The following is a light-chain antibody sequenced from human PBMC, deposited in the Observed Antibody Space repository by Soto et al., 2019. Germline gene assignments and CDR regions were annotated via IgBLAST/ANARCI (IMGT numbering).Light chain of an antibody. V-gene: IGLV1-47*01. CDR3: ATCDDTMRGYV. Sequence: QSVLTQPPSASGTPGQMVSISCSGSTSNIGNHYVFWYQHLPGTAPKLLIFRNNQRPSGVPDRFSGSGSGPSASLPISGLRSAHDSDYYCATCDDTMRGYVFGTGTKGTVL. CDR2: RNN. CDR1: TSNIGNHY. J-gene: IGLJ1*01.